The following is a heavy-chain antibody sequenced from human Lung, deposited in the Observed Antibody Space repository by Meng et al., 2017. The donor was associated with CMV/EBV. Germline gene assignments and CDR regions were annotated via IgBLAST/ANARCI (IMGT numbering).Heavy chain of an antibody. J-gene: IGHJ6*02. D-gene: IGHD5-18*01. CDR1: GITVSSYG. CDR2: IRYDGTNK. CDR3: AKVDSDTLMVPYYYYSMDV. Sequence: GESXKISXAAPGITVSSYGIHWVRQAPGKGLEWVAFIRYDGTNKHYADSVTGRFSVSRDNSRNMVYLQMNSLSAEDTAVYHCAKVDSDTLMVPYYYYSMDVWGQGTTVTVSS. V-gene: IGHV3-30*02.